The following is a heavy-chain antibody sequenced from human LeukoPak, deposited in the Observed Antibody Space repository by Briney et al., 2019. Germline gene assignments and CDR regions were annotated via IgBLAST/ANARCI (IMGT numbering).Heavy chain of an antibody. V-gene: IGHV4-59*01. D-gene: IGHD2-2*01. CDR3: ARIGYCSSTSCYYFDY. Sequence: PSETLSLTCTVSGGSISSYYWSWIRQPPGKGLEWIGYIHYSGSTNYNPSLKSRVTISVDTSKNQFSLKLSSVTAADTAVYYCARIGYCSSTSCYYFDYWGQGTLVTVSS. J-gene: IGHJ4*02. CDR1: GGSISSYY. CDR2: IHYSGST.